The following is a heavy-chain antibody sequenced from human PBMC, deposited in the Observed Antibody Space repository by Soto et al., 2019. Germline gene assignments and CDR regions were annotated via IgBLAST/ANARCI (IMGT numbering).Heavy chain of an antibody. D-gene: IGHD6-19*01. V-gene: IGHV2-5*01. CDR1: GFSLRTSGVG. Sequence: QITLKESGPTLVKPTQTLTLTCIFSGFSLRTSGVGVGWIRQPPGKALEWLGFIYWNDDKRYSPSLKSRRTITKDTPKNQVVLTMTNMDPVDTATYYCAKSGSSGWYGWFDPWGQGTLVTVSS. CDR3: AKSGSSGWYGWFDP. J-gene: IGHJ5*02. CDR2: IYWNDDK.